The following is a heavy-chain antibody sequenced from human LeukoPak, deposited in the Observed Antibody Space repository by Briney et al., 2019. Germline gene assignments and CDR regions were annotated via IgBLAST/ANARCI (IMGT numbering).Heavy chain of an antibody. CDR1: GFAFSSYS. V-gene: IGHV3-21*04. Sequence: GGSLRLSCAASGFAFSSYSMNWVRQAPGKGLEWVSSISSSSSYIYYADSVKGRFTISRDNAKNSLYLQMNSLRAEDTAVYYCARVERGITMVRCLDYWGQGTLVTVSS. D-gene: IGHD3-10*01. CDR3: ARVERGITMVRCLDY. J-gene: IGHJ4*02. CDR2: ISSSSSYI.